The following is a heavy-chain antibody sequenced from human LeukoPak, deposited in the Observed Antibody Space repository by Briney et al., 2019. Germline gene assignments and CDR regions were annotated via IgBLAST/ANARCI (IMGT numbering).Heavy chain of an antibody. CDR1: GYTFTGYY. J-gene: IGHJ4*02. Sequence: ASVKASCKASGYTFTGYYMHWVRQAPGQGLEWMGWINPNSGGTNYAQKFQGRVTMTRDTSISTAYMELSRLRSDDTAVYYCARDSYCSSTSCYWVYWGQGTLVTVSS. CDR3: ARDSYCSSTSCYWVY. V-gene: IGHV1-2*02. D-gene: IGHD2-2*01. CDR2: INPNSGGT.